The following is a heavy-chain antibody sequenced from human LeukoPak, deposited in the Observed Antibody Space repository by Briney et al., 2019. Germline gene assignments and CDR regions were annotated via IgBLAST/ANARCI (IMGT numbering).Heavy chain of an antibody. CDR2: ISGSGGST. D-gene: IGHD2-2*01. Sequence: GGTLRLSCAASGFTSSSYGMSWVRQAPGKGLEWVSAISGSGGSTYYADSVKGRFTISRDNSKNTLYLQMNSLRAEDTAVYYCAKTSNYYYYYYMDVWGKGTTVTISS. CDR1: GFTSSSYG. J-gene: IGHJ6*03. V-gene: IGHV3-23*01. CDR3: AKTSNYYYYYYMDV.